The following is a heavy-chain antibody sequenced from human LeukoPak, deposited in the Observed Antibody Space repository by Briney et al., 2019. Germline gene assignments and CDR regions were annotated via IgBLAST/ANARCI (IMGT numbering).Heavy chain of an antibody. CDR1: GGSISSGGYS. J-gene: IGHJ4*02. D-gene: IGHD2-2*01. Sequence: SETLSLTCAVSGGSISSGGYSWSWIRQPPGKGLEWIGYIYHSGSTNYNPSLKSRFTISVDTSKNQFSLKLSSVTAADTAVYYCARGVPHCSSTSCPSGGSDYWGQGTLVTVSS. CDR2: IYHSGST. CDR3: ARGVPHCSSTSCPSGGSDY. V-gene: IGHV4-30-2*01.